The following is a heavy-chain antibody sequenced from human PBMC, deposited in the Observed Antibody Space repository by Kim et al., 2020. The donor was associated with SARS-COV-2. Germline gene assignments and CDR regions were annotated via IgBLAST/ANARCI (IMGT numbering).Heavy chain of an antibody. V-gene: IGHV3-74*01. D-gene: IGHD6-6*01. Sequence: CPDSVKGRYTTSRENAKNTVELQMNRLGVEDTAVYYCRGVGYSTSSAFDYWGQGTLVTVSS. CDR3: RGVGYSTSSAFDY. J-gene: IGHJ4*02.